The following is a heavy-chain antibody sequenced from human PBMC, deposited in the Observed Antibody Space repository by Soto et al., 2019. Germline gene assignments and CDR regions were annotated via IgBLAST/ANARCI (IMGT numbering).Heavy chain of an antibody. D-gene: IGHD3-10*01. CDR1: GGSIYRSGYY. CDR3: AGGSGSYYRGGSLDY. Sequence: PSETLSLTCTVSGGSIYRSGYYWGWIRQPPGRGLEWIGRIYTSGSTNYNPSLKSRVTMSVDTSKNQFSLKLSSVTAADTAVYYCAGGSGSYYRGGSLDYWGQGTLVTVSS. J-gene: IGHJ4*02. CDR2: IYTSGST. V-gene: IGHV4-61*05.